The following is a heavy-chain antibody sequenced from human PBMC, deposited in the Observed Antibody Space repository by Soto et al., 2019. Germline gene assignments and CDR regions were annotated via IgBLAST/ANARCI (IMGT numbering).Heavy chain of an antibody. CDR3: AKDMGYDLSPLGYFDY. Sequence: PGGSVRLSCAASGFTFDDYAMHWVRQAPGKGLEWVSGISWNSGSIGYADSVKGRFTISRDNAKNSLYLQMNSLRSEDTALYYCAKDMGYDLSPLGYFDYWGQGTLVTVSS. CDR2: ISWNSGSI. CDR1: GFTFDDYA. D-gene: IGHD5-12*01. V-gene: IGHV3-9*01. J-gene: IGHJ4*02.